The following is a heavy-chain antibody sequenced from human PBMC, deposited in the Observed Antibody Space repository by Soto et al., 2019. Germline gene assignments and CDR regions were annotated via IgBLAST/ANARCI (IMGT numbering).Heavy chain of an antibody. V-gene: IGHV4-4*07. CDR2: IYTSGST. CDR1: GGSISSYY. D-gene: IGHD1-20*01. J-gene: IGHJ5*02. CDR3: ARGTPNWNVEAGFDP. Sequence: PSETLSLTCTVSGGSISSYYWSWIRQPAGKGLEWIGRIYTSGSTNYNPSLKSRVTMSVDTSKNQFSLKLSSVTAADTAVYYCARGTPNWNVEAGFDPWGQGTLVTVSS.